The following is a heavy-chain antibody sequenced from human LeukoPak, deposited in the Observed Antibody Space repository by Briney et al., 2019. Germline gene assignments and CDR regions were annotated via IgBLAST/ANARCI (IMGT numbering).Heavy chain of an antibody. Sequence: GASVEVSCKASGGTFSSYAISWVRQAPGQGLEWMGRIIPILGIANYAQKFQGRVTITADKSTSTAYMELSSLRSEDTAVYYCARLTTVTHFDYWGQGTLVTVSS. CDR1: GGTFSSYA. J-gene: IGHJ4*02. CDR3: ARLTTVTHFDY. D-gene: IGHD4-17*01. CDR2: IIPILGIA. V-gene: IGHV1-69*04.